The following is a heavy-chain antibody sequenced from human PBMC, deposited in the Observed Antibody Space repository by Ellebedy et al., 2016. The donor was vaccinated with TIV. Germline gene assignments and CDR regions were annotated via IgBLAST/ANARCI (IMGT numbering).Heavy chain of an antibody. D-gene: IGHD3-16*01. V-gene: IGHV3-7*03. CDR1: ASTTSADW. CDR2: INPDGSAE. CDR3: VTWGQSYGR. Sequence: PGGSLRLSCPASASTTSADWMSWVRQAPGTGLEWVAYINPDGSAEYYVDSVKGRFTIARDNAKRSLFLQMNSLRVDDAAVYYCVTWGQSYGRWGQGSLVTISS. J-gene: IGHJ4*02.